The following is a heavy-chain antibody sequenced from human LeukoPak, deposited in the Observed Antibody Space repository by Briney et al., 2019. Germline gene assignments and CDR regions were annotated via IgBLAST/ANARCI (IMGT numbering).Heavy chain of an antibody. V-gene: IGHV1-3*01. Sequence: ASVKVSCKASGYTFTSYAMHWVRQAPGQRLEWMGWINAGNGNTKYSQKFQGRVTITADESTSTAYMELSSLRSEDTAVYYCARASSGDAFDIWGQGTMVTVSS. D-gene: IGHD3-22*01. J-gene: IGHJ3*02. CDR2: INAGNGNT. CDR1: GYTFTSYA. CDR3: ARASSGDAFDI.